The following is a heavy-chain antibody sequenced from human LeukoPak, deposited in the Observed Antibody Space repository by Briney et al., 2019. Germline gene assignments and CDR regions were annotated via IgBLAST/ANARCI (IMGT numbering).Heavy chain of an antibody. CDR2: IKQDGSMK. D-gene: IGHD3-3*01. CDR3: ARGLNDSWTGENY. Sequence: PGGSLRLSCVASGFTFSRYWMSWVRQAPGKGLEWVANIKQDGSMKYYVDSVKGRFTISRDNAKNSLNLQMISLRAEDTAVYYCARGLNDSWTGENYWGQGTLVTVSS. CDR1: GFTFSRYW. V-gene: IGHV3-7*01. J-gene: IGHJ4*02.